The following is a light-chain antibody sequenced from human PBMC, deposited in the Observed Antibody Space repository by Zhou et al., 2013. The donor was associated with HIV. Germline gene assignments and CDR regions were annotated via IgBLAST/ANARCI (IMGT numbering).Light chain of an antibody. J-gene: IGKJ5*01. CDR1: QSVSSN. CDR3: QQINSYPIT. CDR2: GAS. V-gene: IGKV3-15*01. Sequence: EIVMTQSPATLSVSPGERATLSCRASQSVSSNLAWYQQKPGQAPRLLIYGASTRATGIPARFSGSGSGTEFTLTISSLQPEDFATYYCQQINSYPITFGQGTRLDIQ.